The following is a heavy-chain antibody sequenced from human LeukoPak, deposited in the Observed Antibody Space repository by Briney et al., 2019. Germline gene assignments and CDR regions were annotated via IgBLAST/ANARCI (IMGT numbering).Heavy chain of an antibody. D-gene: IGHD6-19*01. CDR2: INPSGDST. CDR3: ARDSSGRYDY. CDR1: SYTFTSYG. Sequence: GASVKVSCKASSYTFTSYGISWVRQAPGQGLEWMGIINPSGDSTSYAQKFQGRVTMTRDTSTSTVYMEMSSLRSEDTAVYYCARDSSGRYDYWGQGTLVTVSS. V-gene: IGHV1-46*01. J-gene: IGHJ4*02.